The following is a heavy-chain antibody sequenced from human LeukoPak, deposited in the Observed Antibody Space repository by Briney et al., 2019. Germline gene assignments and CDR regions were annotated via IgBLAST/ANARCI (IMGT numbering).Heavy chain of an antibody. J-gene: IGHJ6*03. D-gene: IGHD6-19*01. CDR3: ARGVWQWLVSSPYYYYYYMDV. V-gene: IGHV4-61*01. CDR2: IYYSGST. CDR1: GGSISSSSYY. Sequence: SETLSLTCTVSGGSISSSSYYWSWIRQPPGKGLEWIGYIYYSGSTNYNPSLKSRVTISVDTSKNRFSLKLSSVTAADTAVYYCARGVWQWLVSSPYYYYYYMDVWGKGTTVTVSS.